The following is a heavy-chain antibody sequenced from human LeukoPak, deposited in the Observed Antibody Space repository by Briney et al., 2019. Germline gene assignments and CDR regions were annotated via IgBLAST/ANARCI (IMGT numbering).Heavy chain of an antibody. J-gene: IGHJ4*02. D-gene: IGHD1-26*01. CDR1: GFTFSSYA. CDR2: ISYDGSNK. Sequence: GRSLRLSCAASGFTFSSYAMHWVRQAPGKGLEWVAVISYDGSNKYYADSVKGRFTISRDNSKNTLYLQMNGLRAEDTAVYYCARDPGGPRIVGATDYWGQGTLVTVSS. CDR3: ARDPGGPRIVGATDY. V-gene: IGHV3-30*04.